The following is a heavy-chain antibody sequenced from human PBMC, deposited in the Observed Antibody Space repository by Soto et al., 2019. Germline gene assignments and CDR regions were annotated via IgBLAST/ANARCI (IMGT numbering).Heavy chain of an antibody. Sequence: QVQLVESGGGVVQPGRSLRLSSAASGFTFSSYGMHWVRQAPGKGLEWVAVIWYDGSNKYYADSVKGRFTISRDNSKNTLYLQMNSLRAEDTTVYYCAREQQLVFDYWGQGTLVTVSS. D-gene: IGHD6-13*01. CDR1: GFTFSSYG. V-gene: IGHV3-33*01. CDR3: AREQQLVFDY. CDR2: IWYDGSNK. J-gene: IGHJ4*02.